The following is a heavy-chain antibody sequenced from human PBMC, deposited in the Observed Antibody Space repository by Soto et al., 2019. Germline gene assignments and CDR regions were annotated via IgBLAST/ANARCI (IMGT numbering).Heavy chain of an antibody. V-gene: IGHV3-21*01. CDR3: ARDQPGYIYGYGLGY. D-gene: IGHD5-18*01. CDR2: ISSSSSYI. CDR1: EFTCVGYG. Sequence: VPQRHSCGASEFTCVGYGMNRVSQTPGKGLEWVSSISSSSSYIYYADSVKGRFTISRDNAKNSLYLQMNSLRAEDTAVYYFARDQPGYIYGYGLGYWGQRTPVTVSP. J-gene: IGHJ4*02.